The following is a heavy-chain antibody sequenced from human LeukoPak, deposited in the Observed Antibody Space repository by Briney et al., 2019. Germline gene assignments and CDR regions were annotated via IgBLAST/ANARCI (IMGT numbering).Heavy chain of an antibody. CDR1: GYTFTGYY. V-gene: IGHV1-2*02. CDR2: LNPNTGGT. Sequence: GASVKVSCKASGYTFTGYYKHWVRQAPGQGLEWLGWLNPNTGGTNYAQKFQGRVTMTRDTSITTAYMDLSSLGSDDTAIYYCARQYGDDRYNWFDPWGQGTLVTVSS. D-gene: IGHD4-17*01. J-gene: IGHJ5*02. CDR3: ARQYGDDRYNWFDP.